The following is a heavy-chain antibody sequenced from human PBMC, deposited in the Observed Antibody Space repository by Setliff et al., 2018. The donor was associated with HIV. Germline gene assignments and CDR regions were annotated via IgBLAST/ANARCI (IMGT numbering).Heavy chain of an antibody. J-gene: IGHJ4*02. CDR3: ARQAVDCSGGTCYSTSAFDY. D-gene: IGHD2-15*01. CDR1: GYDFTTNW. V-gene: IGHV5-51*01. Sequence: GESLKISCKTSGYDFTTNWAGWVRQMPGKGLEWMGIIRPADSDTRVNPSFQGQVTISADKSVSTAYLQWSSLKASDTAMYYCARQAVDCSGGTCYSTSAFDYWGQGTLVTVS. CDR2: IRPADSDT.